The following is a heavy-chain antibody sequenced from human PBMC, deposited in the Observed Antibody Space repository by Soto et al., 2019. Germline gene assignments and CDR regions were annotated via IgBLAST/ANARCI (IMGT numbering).Heavy chain of an antibody. CDR1: GGSISSYY. Sequence: WENLSLTCTVSGGSISSYYWSCIRQPPWKGLEWIGYIYYSGSTNYNPSLTSRVTISVDTSKNQFSLKLSSVTATDTAVYYCARGYPITGTTSVGEFEPLGQGTMVTVSS. D-gene: IGHD1-7*01. CDR3: ARGYPITGTTSVGEFEP. CDR2: IYYSGST. V-gene: IGHV4-59*01. J-gene: IGHJ5*02.